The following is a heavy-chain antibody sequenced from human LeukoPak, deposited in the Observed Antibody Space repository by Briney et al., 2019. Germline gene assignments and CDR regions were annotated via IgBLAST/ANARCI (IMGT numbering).Heavy chain of an antibody. D-gene: IGHD6-13*01. CDR1: GYTFTGYY. CDR2: INTNTGNP. V-gene: IGHV7-4-1*02. Sequence: GASVKVSCKASGYTFTGYYMHWVRQAPGQGLEWMGWINTNTGNPTYAQGFTGRFVFSLDTSVSTAYLQISSLKAEDTAVYYCARESPSSRPDPWGQGTLVTVSS. J-gene: IGHJ5*02. CDR3: ARESPSSRPDP.